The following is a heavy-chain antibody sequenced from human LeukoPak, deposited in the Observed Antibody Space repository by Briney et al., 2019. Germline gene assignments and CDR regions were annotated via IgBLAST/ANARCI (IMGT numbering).Heavy chain of an antibody. J-gene: IGHJ5*01. D-gene: IGHD1-26*01. Sequence: PGGFLRLSCAASGFTFSSYWMSWVRQAPGKGLEWVANIKQDGSEKYYVDSVKGRFTISRDNAKNSLYLQMNSLRAEDTAVYYCARDSGIIVGVTNFGTSDSWGQGTLVTVSS. CDR2: IKQDGSEK. V-gene: IGHV3-7*03. CDR1: GFTFSSYW. CDR3: ARDSGIIVGVTNFGTSDS.